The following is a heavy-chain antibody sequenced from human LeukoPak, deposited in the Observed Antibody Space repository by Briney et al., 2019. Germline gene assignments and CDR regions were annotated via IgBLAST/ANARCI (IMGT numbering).Heavy chain of an antibody. J-gene: IGHJ4*02. CDR2: IYYSGST. Sequence: SETLSLTCTVSGGSISSSSYYWGWIRQPPGKGLEWIGSIYYSGSTYYNPSLKSRVTISVDTSKNQFSLKLSSVTAADTAVYYCARHRGRDGYFQDFDYWGQETLVTVSS. CDR3: ARHRGRDGYFQDFDY. V-gene: IGHV4-39*01. CDR1: GGSISSSSYY. D-gene: IGHD5-24*01.